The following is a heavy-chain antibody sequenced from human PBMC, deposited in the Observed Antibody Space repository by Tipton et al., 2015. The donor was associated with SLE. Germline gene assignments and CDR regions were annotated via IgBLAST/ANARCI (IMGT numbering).Heavy chain of an antibody. CDR1: GGSISGTNYY. Sequence: TLSLTCSVSGGSISGTNYYWDWIRQPPGKGPEWTGRITNNGNTYYIPSLQSRVTMSVDTSKNHFSLKLSSVTAADTAVYYCARHDTNYGRNWFDPWGQGTLVTVSS. J-gene: IGHJ5*02. CDR3: ARHDTNYGRNWFDP. CDR2: ITNNGNT. D-gene: IGHD2-8*01. V-gene: IGHV4-39*01.